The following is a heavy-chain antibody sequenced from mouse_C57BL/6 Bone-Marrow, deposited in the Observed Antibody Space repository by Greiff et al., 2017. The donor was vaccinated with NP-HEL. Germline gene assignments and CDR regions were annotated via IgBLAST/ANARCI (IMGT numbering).Heavy chain of an antibody. D-gene: IGHD2-4*01. Sequence: QSCKASGYTFTSYWMQWVKQRPGQGLEWIGEIDPSDSYTNYNQKFKGKATLTVDTPSSTAYMPLSSLTSEDSAVYYCARGGSTMITPWYFDVWGTGTTVTVSS. J-gene: IGHJ1*03. CDR1: GYTFTSYW. CDR2: IDPSDSYT. V-gene: IGHV1-50*01. CDR3: ARGGSTMITPWYFDV.